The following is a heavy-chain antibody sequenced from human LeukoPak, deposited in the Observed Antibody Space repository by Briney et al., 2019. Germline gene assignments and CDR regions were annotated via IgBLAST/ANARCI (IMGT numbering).Heavy chain of an antibody. CDR3: TRDFGRSSYHFDF. J-gene: IGHJ4*02. V-gene: IGHV3-7*01. CDR2: IKQDGSEK. Sequence: GGSQRLSCAASGFTFNGYWMSWVRQAPGKGLEWVANIKQDGSEKYYVDSVRGRVTISRDNAENSLFLQMNRLRVEDTAVYYCTRDFGRSSYHFDFWGQGTLVTVSS. CDR1: GFTFNGYW. D-gene: IGHD3-3*01.